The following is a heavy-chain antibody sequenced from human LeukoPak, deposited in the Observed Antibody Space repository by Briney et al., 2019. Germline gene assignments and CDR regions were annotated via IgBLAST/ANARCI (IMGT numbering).Heavy chain of an antibody. Sequence: ASVKVSCKASGYTFTGYYMHWVRQAPGQGLEWMGRINPNNGGTNYAHKLQGRVTMTRDTSISTAYMDLSSQRSDDTAVYYFARVAVAGHPSWPGIDYWGQGTLVTVSS. CDR1: GYTFTGYY. V-gene: IGHV1-2*06. CDR3: ARVAVAGHPSWPGIDY. J-gene: IGHJ4*02. CDR2: INPNNGGT. D-gene: IGHD6-19*01.